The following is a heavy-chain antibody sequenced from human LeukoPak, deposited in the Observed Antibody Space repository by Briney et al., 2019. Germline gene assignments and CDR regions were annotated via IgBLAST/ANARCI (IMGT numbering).Heavy chain of an antibody. D-gene: IGHD3-9*01. CDR3: ARDSESWTETGPRFDY. V-gene: IGHV3-7*01. J-gene: IGHJ4*02. CDR2: INQDGSAQ. Sequence: GGSLRLSCTASGFTFSTAFMNWVRQAPGKGLEWVANINQDGSAQYYVDSVKGQFTISRDNAKNSLYLQMNSLRVEDTAVYYCARDSESWTETGPRFDYWGQGTLVTVSS. CDR1: GFTFSTAF.